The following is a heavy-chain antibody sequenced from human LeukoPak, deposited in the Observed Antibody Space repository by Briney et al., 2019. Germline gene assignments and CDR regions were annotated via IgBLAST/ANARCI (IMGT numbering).Heavy chain of an antibody. CDR2: IYSAGAT. V-gene: IGHV3-53*01. CDR1: GFTVSDNY. Sequence: GGSLRLSCAASGFTVSDNYMTWVRQAPGKGLEWVSSIYSAGATHYTESVKGRFTISRDNSKNTLYLQMNSLRAEDMAVYYCARIEWERLGRAFDIWGQGTMVTVSS. J-gene: IGHJ3*02. CDR3: ARIEWERLGRAFDI. D-gene: IGHD1-26*01.